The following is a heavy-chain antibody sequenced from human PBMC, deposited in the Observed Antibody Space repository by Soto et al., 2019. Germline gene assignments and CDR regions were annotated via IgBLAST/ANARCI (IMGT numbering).Heavy chain of an antibody. D-gene: IGHD3-3*01. V-gene: IGHV3-30-3*01. CDR3: ARSVAFWSGNEPNNWFDP. CDR1: GFTFSSYA. CDR2: IPYDASKK. Sequence: QVQLVESGGGVVQPGRSLRLSCAASGFTFSSYALHWVRQAPGKGLEWVAVIPYDASKKYYADSVKGRFTISRDNSKNTLYLQMNRLRVEDTAVYYCARSVAFWSGNEPNNWFDPWGQGTLVTVSS. J-gene: IGHJ5*02.